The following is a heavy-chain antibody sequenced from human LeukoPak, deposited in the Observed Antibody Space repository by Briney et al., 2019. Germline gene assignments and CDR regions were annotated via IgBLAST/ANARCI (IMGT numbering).Heavy chain of an antibody. CDR3: AREGEDYYDSSGYYFDY. CDR2: IYSGGST. D-gene: IGHD3-22*01. J-gene: IGHJ4*02. V-gene: IGHV3-53*01. CDR1: GFTVSSNY. Sequence: GGSLRLSCAASGFTVSSNYMSWVRQAPGKGLEWVSVIYSGGSTYYADSVKGRFTISRDNSKNMLYLQMNSLRAEDTAAYYCAREGEDYYDSSGYYFDYWGQGTLVTVSS.